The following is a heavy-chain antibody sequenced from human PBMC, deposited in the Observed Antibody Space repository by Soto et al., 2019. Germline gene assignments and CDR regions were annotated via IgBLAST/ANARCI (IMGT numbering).Heavy chain of an antibody. CDR3: AREVYGDYLPYYYYGMDV. CDR2: ISSSSSTI. Sequence: GGSLRLSCAASGFTFISYSMNWVRQAPGKGLEWVSYISSSSSTIYYADSVKGRFTISRDNAKNSLYLQMNSLRDEDTAVYYCAREVYGDYLPYYYYGMDVWGQGTTVTVSS. J-gene: IGHJ6*02. CDR1: GFTFISYS. V-gene: IGHV3-48*02. D-gene: IGHD4-17*01.